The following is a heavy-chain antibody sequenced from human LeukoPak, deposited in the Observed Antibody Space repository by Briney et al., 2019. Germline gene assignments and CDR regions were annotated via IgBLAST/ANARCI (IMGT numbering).Heavy chain of an antibody. J-gene: IGHJ4*02. D-gene: IGHD6-13*01. Sequence: GGSLKISCRGSGYSFTTYWIGWVRQMPGKGLGWMGIIYPGDSDPRYSPSFQGQVTISADKSISTAYLQWSSLKASDTAMYYCARHPVGSWYHFDYWGQGTLVTVSS. CDR3: ARHPVGSWYHFDY. V-gene: IGHV5-51*01. CDR1: GYSFTTYW. CDR2: IYPGDSDP.